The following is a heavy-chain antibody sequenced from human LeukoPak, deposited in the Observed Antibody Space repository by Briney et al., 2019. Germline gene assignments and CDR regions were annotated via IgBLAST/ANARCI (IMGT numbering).Heavy chain of an antibody. CDR2: MNPNSGNT. V-gene: IGHV1-8*01. D-gene: IGHD4-17*01. Sequence: ASVNVSCKASGYTFTSYDINWVRQATGQGLEWMGWMNPNSGNTGYAQKFQGRVTMTRNTSISTAYMELSSLRSEDTVVYYCARDPPRRGVTTKGDYWGQGTLVTVSS. J-gene: IGHJ4*02. CDR3: ARDPPRRGVTTKGDY. CDR1: GYTFTSYD.